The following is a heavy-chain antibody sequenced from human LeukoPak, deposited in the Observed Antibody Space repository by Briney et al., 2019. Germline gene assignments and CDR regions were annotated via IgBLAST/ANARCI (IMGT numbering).Heavy chain of an antibody. D-gene: IGHD3-16*02. Sequence: GESLKISCKASGYNFNNYWIAWVRQMPGKGLEWMGIIYPGDSDTRYSPSFQGQVTISADKSIATAYLQWSSLRASDTAMYYCARLELLAARLGELSYYFDYWGQGTLVTVSS. J-gene: IGHJ4*02. CDR2: IYPGDSDT. CDR3: ARLELLAARLGELSYYFDY. CDR1: GYNFNNYW. V-gene: IGHV5-51*01.